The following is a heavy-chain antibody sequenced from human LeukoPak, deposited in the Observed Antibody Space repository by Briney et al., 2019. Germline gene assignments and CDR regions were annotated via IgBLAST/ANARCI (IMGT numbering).Heavy chain of an antibody. CDR1: RGFINSADYS. Sequence: SETLSLTCAVSRGFINSADYSWNWIRQPPGKGLEWIGYIYNSGSSYHNPSLRSRVTISIDTSKNQFSLKLSSVTAADTAVYYCARGPSYYYDRRGYYVFDYWGQGTLVTVSS. CDR2: IYNSGSS. CDR3: ARGPSYYYDRRGYYVFDY. J-gene: IGHJ4*02. V-gene: IGHV4-30-4*07. D-gene: IGHD3-22*01.